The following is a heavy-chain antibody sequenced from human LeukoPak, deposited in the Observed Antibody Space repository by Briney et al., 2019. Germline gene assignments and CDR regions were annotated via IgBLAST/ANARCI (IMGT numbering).Heavy chain of an antibody. CDR1: GGSFSGYY. CDR2: INHSGST. V-gene: IGHV4-34*01. Sequence: SETLSLTCAVYGGSFSGYYWSWIRQPPGKGLEWIGEINHSGSTNYNPSLRSRVTISVDTSKNQFSLKLSSVTAADTAVYYCARGRSQSRNLRYFVSVMFDYWGQGTLVTVSS. J-gene: IGHJ4*02. CDR3: ARGRSQSRNLRYFVSVMFDY. D-gene: IGHD3-9*01.